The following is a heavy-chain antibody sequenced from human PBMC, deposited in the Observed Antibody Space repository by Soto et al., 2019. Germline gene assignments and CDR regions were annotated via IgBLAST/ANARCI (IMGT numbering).Heavy chain of an antibody. CDR1: GASISPYY. D-gene: IGHD2-15*01. CDR2: VYYTGST. Sequence: QVQLRESGPGLVKPSETLSLTCTVSGASISPYYWTWIRQPPGKELEWIGYVYYTGSTNYSPSLESRVTMSLDTSKSQFSLMLTSVTAADSAVYYCARHHEYCSGGTCYVVDYWGPGTLVTVSS. CDR3: ARHHEYCSGGTCYVVDY. J-gene: IGHJ4*02. V-gene: IGHV4-59*08.